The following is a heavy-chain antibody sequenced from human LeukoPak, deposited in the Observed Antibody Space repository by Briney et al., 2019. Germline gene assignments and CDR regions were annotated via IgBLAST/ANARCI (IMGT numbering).Heavy chain of an antibody. CDR3: ARDSGFSGTQRGEY. CDR1: GDSVSSNSAA. Sequence: SQTLSLTCAISGDSVSSNSAAWNWIRQSPSSGLEWLGRTYYRFKWYNDYAVSVKSRITINPDTSKNQFSLQLNSVTPEDTAVYYCARDSGFSGTQRGEYWGQGTLVTVSS. D-gene: IGHD3/OR15-3a*01. CDR2: TYYRFKWYN. V-gene: IGHV6-1*01. J-gene: IGHJ4*02.